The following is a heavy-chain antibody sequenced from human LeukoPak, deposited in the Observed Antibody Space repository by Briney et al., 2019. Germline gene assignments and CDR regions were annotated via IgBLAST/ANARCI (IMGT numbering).Heavy chain of an antibody. V-gene: IGHV3-7*01. CDR3: ARVGDSGWYYYLDY. Sequence: GGSLRLSCAASGFTFSLYWMSWVRQAPGKGLEWVANIKEDGSEKNYVDSVEGRFTISRDNAKNSLYLQMTSLRAEDTAVYYCARVGDSGWYYYLDYWGQGTLVTVSS. CDR1: GFTFSLYW. D-gene: IGHD6-19*01. J-gene: IGHJ4*02. CDR2: IKEDGSEK.